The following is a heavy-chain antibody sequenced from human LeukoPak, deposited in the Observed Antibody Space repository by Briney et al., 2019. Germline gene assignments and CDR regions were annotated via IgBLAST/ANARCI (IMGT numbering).Heavy chain of an antibody. D-gene: IGHD6-19*01. J-gene: IGHJ4*02. Sequence: SQTLSLACAISGDSVSSNSATWNWIRQSPWRGLEWLGRTYYRSKWYNEYAVSVRSRITISSDTSKNQFSLQLNSVTPEDTAVYFCAAGHNFDHWGQGTLVTVPS. V-gene: IGHV6-1*01. CDR2: TYYRSKWYN. CDR1: GDSVSSNSAT. CDR3: AAGHNFDH.